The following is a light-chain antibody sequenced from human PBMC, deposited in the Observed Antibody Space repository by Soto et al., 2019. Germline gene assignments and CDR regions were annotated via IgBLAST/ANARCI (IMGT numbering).Light chain of an antibody. CDR2: GAS. V-gene: IGKV3-20*01. CDR3: QQYGSSPPLT. CDR1: QSVSSNY. J-gene: IGKJ4*01. Sequence: EIVLTQSPGTLSLSPGERATLSCRASQSVSSNYLAWYQQKPAQAPRLLIYGASSRATGIPDRFSGSGSGTDFTLTISRLEPEDVAVYYCQQYGSSPPLTFGGGTKVEIK.